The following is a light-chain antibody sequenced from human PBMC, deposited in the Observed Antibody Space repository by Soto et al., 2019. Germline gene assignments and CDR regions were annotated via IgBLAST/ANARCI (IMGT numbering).Light chain of an antibody. CDR3: QQYGTSPWT. J-gene: IGKJ1*01. CDR2: GVS. Sequence: EIGVTQSPGTLSLSPGERATLSCRASQSLSSSYLAWYQQKPGQAPRLLIYGVSSRATGIPDRFSGSGSGTDFTLTISRLEPEDFAVYYCQQYGTSPWTFGQGTKV. CDR1: QSLSSSY. V-gene: IGKV3-20*01.